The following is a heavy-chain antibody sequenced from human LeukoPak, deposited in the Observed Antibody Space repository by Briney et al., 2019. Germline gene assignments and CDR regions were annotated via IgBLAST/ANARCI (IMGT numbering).Heavy chain of an antibody. CDR1: GFTFSSHV. Sequence: GGSLRLSCAASGFTFSSHVMHWVRQAPGKGLEWVAVISHDGTYRYYADSMKGRFTISRDNSKNTLYLQMNSLRAEDTAVYYCARDESSDYGDYNHNYYYYYGMDVWGQGTTVTVSS. J-gene: IGHJ6*02. CDR2: ISHDGTYR. V-gene: IGHV3-30*07. D-gene: IGHD4-17*01. CDR3: ARDESSDYGDYNHNYYYYYGMDV.